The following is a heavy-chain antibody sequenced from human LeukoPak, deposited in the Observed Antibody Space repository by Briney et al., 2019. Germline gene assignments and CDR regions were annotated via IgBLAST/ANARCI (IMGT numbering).Heavy chain of an antibody. D-gene: IGHD6-19*01. J-gene: IGHJ4*02. CDR3: ARDKPVAGVSFFDY. V-gene: IGHV1-8*01. CDR2: MNPNSGNT. CDR1: GYTFTSYD. Sequence: ASVKVSCKASGYTFTSYDINWVRQATGQGLEWMGWMNPNSGNTGYAQKFQGRVTMTEDTSTDTAYMELSSLRSEDTAVYYCARDKPVAGVSFFDYWGQGTLVTVSS.